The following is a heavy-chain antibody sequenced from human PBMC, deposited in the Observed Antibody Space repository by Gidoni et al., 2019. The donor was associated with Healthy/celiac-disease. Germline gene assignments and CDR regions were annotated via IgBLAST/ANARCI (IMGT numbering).Heavy chain of an antibody. D-gene: IGHD6-6*01. CDR1: AFTFSSYA. CDR3: AKLGEQLVRTGAFDI. V-gene: IGHV3-23*01. CDR2: ISGSGGST. Sequence: EVQLLESGGGLVQPGGSLRLSCAASAFTFSSYAMRWVRQAPGKGLEWVSAISGSGGSTYYADSVKGRFTISRDNSKNTLYLQMNSLRAEDTAVYYCAKLGEQLVRTGAFDIWGQGTMVTVSS. J-gene: IGHJ3*02.